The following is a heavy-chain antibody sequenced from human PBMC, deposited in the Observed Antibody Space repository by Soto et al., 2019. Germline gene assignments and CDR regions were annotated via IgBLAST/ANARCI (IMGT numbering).Heavy chain of an antibody. CDR1: GGTFSSYA. Sequence: QVQLVQSGAEVKKPGSSVKVSCKASGGTFSSYAISWVRQAPGQGLEWMGGIIPIFGTANYAQKFQGRVTITADESTSTAYMYLSSMISEDTAVYYCARDLVGPTPNAFDMWGQGTMVTVSS. D-gene: IGHD1-26*01. J-gene: IGHJ3*02. CDR3: ARDLVGPTPNAFDM. CDR2: IIPIFGTA. V-gene: IGHV1-69*01.